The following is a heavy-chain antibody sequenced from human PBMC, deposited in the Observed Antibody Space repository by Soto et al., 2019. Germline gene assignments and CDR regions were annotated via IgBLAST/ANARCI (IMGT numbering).Heavy chain of an antibody. CDR3: AKGPPRSRNNWFDP. Sequence: PGGSLRLSCADSGFTFSSYARSWVRQAPGKGLEWVSGISGSGGSSYYADSVKGRFTISRDNSKNTLYLQMNSLRVEDTAVYYCAKGPPRSRNNWFDPWGQGILVTVSS. CDR1: GFTFSSYA. D-gene: IGHD6-13*01. CDR2: ISGSGGSS. V-gene: IGHV3-23*01. J-gene: IGHJ5*02.